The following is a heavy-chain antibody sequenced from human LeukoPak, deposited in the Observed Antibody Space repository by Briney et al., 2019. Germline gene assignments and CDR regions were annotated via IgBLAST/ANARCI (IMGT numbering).Heavy chain of an antibody. CDR2: ISGGGKT. V-gene: IGHV3-53*01. J-gene: IGHJ2*01. D-gene: IGHD3-3*01. Sequence: GGSLRLSCAASGFTVSNNYMNWVRQAPGEGLEWVSVISGGGKTDYAASVKGRFTISRDNSKNTLYLQMNDLRSEDTAIYYCARDESAWYFDLWGRGTLVTVSS. CDR1: GFTVSNNY. CDR3: ARDESAWYFDL.